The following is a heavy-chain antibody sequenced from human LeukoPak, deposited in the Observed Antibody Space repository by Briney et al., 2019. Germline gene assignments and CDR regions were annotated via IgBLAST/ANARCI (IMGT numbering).Heavy chain of an antibody. V-gene: IGHV4-59*01. D-gene: IGHD2-15*01. CDR2: IYYSGST. CDR3: ARDLGYCSGSSCSNYGMDV. CDR1: GGSINSYY. J-gene: IGHJ6*02. Sequence: SETLSLTCTVSGGSINSYYWSWIRQPPGEGLEWIGYIYYSGSTDYNPSLKSRITISVDRSKNQFSLKLRSVTAADTAVYYCARDLGYCSGSSCSNYGMDVWGQGTTVTVSS.